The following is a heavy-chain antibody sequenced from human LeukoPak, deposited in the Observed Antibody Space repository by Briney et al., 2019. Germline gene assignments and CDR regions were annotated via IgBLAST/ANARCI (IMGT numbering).Heavy chain of an antibody. V-gene: IGHV4-59*01. CDR3: ARFGTSSSRFFDQ. J-gene: IGHJ4*02. CDR2: IHYSGTT. D-gene: IGHD6-6*01. Sequence: SETLSLTCTVSGGSISAYYWSWIRQPPGKGLEWIGYIHYSGTTNYYPSLKSRVTIALDTSKNQFSLKLNSVTAADTAVYYCARFGTSSSRFFDQWGQGTLVTISS. CDR1: GGSISAYY.